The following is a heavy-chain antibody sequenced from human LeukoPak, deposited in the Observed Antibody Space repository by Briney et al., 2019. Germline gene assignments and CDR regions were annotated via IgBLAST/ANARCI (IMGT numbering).Heavy chain of an antibody. Sequence: GGSLRLSCAASGFTFSSYAMIWVRQAPGKGLDWVSSISDNGDDTYYADSAKGRFTISRDKSTNTRYLQMNSLRADDTAVYYCAKGYYGNYVAVDYWGQGTLVTVSS. CDR3: AKGYYGNYVAVDY. J-gene: IGHJ4*02. CDR1: GFTFSSYA. D-gene: IGHD4-11*01. CDR2: ISDNGDDT. V-gene: IGHV3-23*01.